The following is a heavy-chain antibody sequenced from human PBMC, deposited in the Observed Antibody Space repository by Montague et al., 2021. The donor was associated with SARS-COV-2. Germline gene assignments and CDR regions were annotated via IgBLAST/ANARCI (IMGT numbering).Heavy chain of an antibody. V-gene: IGHV4-59*13. CDR1: GGSISSYY. J-gene: IGHJ4*02. CDR3: ARVFPRWLQLDPYFDY. D-gene: IGHD5-24*01. CDR2: IYYSGST. Sequence: LSLMCTVSGGSISSYYWSWIRQPPGKGLEWIGYIYYSGSTDYNPSLKSRVTISVDTSKNQFSLKLSSVTAADTAVYYCARVFPRWLQLDPYFDYWGQGTLVTVSS.